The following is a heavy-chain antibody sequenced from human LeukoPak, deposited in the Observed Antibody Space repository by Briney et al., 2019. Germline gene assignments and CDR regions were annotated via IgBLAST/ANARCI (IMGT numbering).Heavy chain of an antibody. D-gene: IGHD6-19*01. J-gene: IGHJ4*02. CDR3: AKDILAVAGSWYFDY. CDR2: IWYDGSNK. CDR1: GFTFSSYG. Sequence: GGSLRLSCAAPGFTFSSYGMHWVRQAQGKGLEWVAVIWYDGSNKYYADSVKGRFTISRDNSKNTLYLQMNSLRAEDTAVYYCAKDILAVAGSWYFDYWGQGTLVTVSS. V-gene: IGHV3-33*06.